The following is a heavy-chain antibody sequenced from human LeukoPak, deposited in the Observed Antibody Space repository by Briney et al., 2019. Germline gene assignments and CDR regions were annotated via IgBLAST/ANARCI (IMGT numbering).Heavy chain of an antibody. V-gene: IGHV1-8*01. D-gene: IGHD6-19*01. CDR1: GYTFTSYD. J-gene: IGHJ5*02. Sequence: GASVKVSCKASGYTFTSYDINWVRQATGQGLEWMGWMNPNSGNTSYAQKFQGRVTITRNTSISTAYMELSSMRSEDTAVYYCARGKRYSSGRTTHNWFDPWGQGTLVTVSS. CDR2: MNPNSGNT. CDR3: ARGKRYSSGRTTHNWFDP.